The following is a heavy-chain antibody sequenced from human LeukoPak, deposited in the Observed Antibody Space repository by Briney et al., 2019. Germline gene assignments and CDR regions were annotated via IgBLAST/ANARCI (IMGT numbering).Heavy chain of an antibody. D-gene: IGHD1-26*01. CDR1: GGSISSYY. Sequence: SETLSLACTVSGGSISSYYWSWIRQPPGKGLEWIGYIYYSGSTNYNPSLKSRVTISVDTSKNQFSLKLSSVTAADTAVYYCAREWELVYFDYWGQGTLVTVSS. CDR3: AREWELVYFDY. CDR2: IYYSGST. V-gene: IGHV4-59*01. J-gene: IGHJ4*02.